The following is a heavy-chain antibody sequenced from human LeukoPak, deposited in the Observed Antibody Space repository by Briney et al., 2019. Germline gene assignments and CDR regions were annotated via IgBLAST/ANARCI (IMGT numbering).Heavy chain of an antibody. J-gene: IGHJ4*02. CDR1: GGSISDISYY. V-gene: IGHV4-39*07. CDR3: ARAVLTPYSGGWHVQGTHFDY. Sequence: PSETLSLTCTVSGGSISDISYYWGWIRQPPGKGLEWIGSIYYTGNTFYNPSLKSRVTISVHTSNNQFSLTMTSVTAADTAVYYCARAVLTPYSGGWHVQGTHFDYWSQGTQVTVSS. CDR2: IYYTGNT. D-gene: IGHD3-16*01.